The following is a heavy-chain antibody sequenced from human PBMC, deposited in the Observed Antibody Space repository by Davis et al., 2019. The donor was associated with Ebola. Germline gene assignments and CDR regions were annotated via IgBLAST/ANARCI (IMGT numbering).Heavy chain of an antibody. D-gene: IGHD3-3*01. CDR1: GGSFSGYY. V-gene: IGHV4-34*01. J-gene: IGHJ6*02. CDR2: INHSGST. Sequence: PSETLSLTCAVYGGSFSGYYWSWIRQPPGKGLEWIGEINHSGSTNYNPSLKSRVTISVDTSKNQFSLKLSSVTAADTAVYYCARGPLGGVVIGNYYYYGMDVWGQGTTVTVSS. CDR3: ARGPLGGVVIGNYYYYGMDV.